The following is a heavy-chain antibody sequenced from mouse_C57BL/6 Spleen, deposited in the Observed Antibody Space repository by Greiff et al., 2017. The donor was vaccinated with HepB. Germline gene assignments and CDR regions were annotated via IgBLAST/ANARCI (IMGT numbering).Heavy chain of an antibody. CDR1: GYTFTSYW. CDR3: AKPYYYYGSRDWYFDV. J-gene: IGHJ1*03. Sequence: QVQLQQPGTELVKPGASVKLSCKASGYTFTSYWMHWVKQRPGQGLEWIGNINPSNGGTNYNEKFKSKATLTVDKSSSTAYMQLSSLTSEDSAVYYCAKPYYYYGSRDWYFDVWGTVTTVTVAS. CDR2: INPSNGGT. D-gene: IGHD1-1*01. V-gene: IGHV1-53*01.